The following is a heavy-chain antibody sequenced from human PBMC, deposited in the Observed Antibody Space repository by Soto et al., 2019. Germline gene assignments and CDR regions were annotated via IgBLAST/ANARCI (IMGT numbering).Heavy chain of an antibody. V-gene: IGHV3-30-3*01. D-gene: IGHD3-3*01. CDR1: VFTFISYD. CDR3: ARTWAYDFWSGSPDAMDV. J-gene: IGHJ6*02. CDR2: ISYDGGNK. Sequence: HPGWSLRLSCASSVFTFISYDMHWVRQAPGKGLEWVAVISYDGGNKYYADSVKGRFTISRDNSKNTLYLQMNSLRAEDTAVYYCARTWAYDFWSGSPDAMDVWGQGTTVTVSS.